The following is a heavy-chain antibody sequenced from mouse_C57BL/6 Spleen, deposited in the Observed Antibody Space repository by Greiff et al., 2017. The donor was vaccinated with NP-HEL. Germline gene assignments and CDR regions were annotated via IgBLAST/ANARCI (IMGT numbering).Heavy chain of an antibody. CDR2: ISYDGSN. CDR3: AREGVVAMDY. J-gene: IGHJ4*01. CDR1: GYSFTSGYY. D-gene: IGHD1-1*01. V-gene: IGHV3-6*01. Sequence: EVQLQESGPGLVKPSKSLSLTCSVTGYSFTSGYYWYWIRQFPGNQLEWMGYISYDGSNNYNPPLKNRISLTRATSRNQFFLQLNSVTTEDTATYCCAREGVVAMDYWGQGTSVTVSS.